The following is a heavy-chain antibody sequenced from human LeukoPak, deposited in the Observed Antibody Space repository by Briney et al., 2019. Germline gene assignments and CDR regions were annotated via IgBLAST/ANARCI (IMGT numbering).Heavy chain of an antibody. CDR3: TTEYYDFWSGYPDYYYGMDV. Sequence: PGGSPRLSCAASGFTFSNAWMSWVRQAPGKGLEWVGRIKSKTDGGTTDYAAPVKGRFTISRDDSKNTLYLQMNSLKTEDTAVYYCTTEYYDFWSGYPDYYYGMDVWGQGTTVTVSS. D-gene: IGHD3-3*01. J-gene: IGHJ6*02. CDR2: IKSKTDGGTT. V-gene: IGHV3-15*01. CDR1: GFTFSNAW.